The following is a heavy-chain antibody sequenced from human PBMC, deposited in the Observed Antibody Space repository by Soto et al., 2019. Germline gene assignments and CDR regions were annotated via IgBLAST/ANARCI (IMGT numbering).Heavy chain of an antibody. Sequence: QVQLVQSGAEVKKPGASVKVSCKASGYTFTSYGISWVRQAPGQGLEWMGWISAYNGNTNYAQKLQGRVTMNTDTHTSTAYMELGSLRSDDPAVYYCARDSAGIAAAGTFHYYYYYGMDVWGQGTTVTVSS. CDR1: GYTFTSYG. CDR3: ARDSAGIAAAGTFHYYYYYGMDV. V-gene: IGHV1-18*01. CDR2: ISAYNGNT. D-gene: IGHD6-13*01. J-gene: IGHJ6*02.